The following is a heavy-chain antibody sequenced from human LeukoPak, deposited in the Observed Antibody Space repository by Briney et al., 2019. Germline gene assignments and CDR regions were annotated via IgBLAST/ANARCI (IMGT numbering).Heavy chain of an antibody. CDR2: ISSSSSYI. V-gene: IGHV3-21*01. D-gene: IGHD3-9*01. CDR3: ARDGGLRYFDWLFSNWFDP. Sequence: GGSLRLSCAASGFTFSSYSMNWVRRAPGKGLEWVSSISSSSSYIYYADSVKGRFTISRDNAKNSLYLQMNSLRAEDTAVYYCARDGGLRYFDWLFSNWFDPWGQGTLVTVSS. J-gene: IGHJ5*02. CDR1: GFTFSSYS.